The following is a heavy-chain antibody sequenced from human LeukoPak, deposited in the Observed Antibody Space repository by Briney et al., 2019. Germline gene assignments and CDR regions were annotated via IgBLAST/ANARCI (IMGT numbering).Heavy chain of an antibody. Sequence: GGSLRLSCAASGFTFSTYSINWVRQAPGKGLEWVSSISSSSSYISYADSLKGRFTISRDNAKNSLYLQMNSLRAEDTAVYYCAREGIFNFDYWGQGTLVTVSS. CDR3: AREGIFNFDY. V-gene: IGHV3-21*01. CDR2: ISSSSSYI. D-gene: IGHD3-3*01. J-gene: IGHJ4*02. CDR1: GFTFSTYS.